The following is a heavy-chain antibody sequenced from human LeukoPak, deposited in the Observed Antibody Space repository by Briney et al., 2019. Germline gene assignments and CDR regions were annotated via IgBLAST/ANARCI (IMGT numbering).Heavy chain of an antibody. CDR2: INHSGST. V-gene: IGHV4-39*07. CDR3: AGSIAARLDY. D-gene: IGHD6-6*01. J-gene: IGHJ4*02. Sequence: SETLSLTCTVSGGSISSGGYYWSWIRQPPGKGLEWIGEINHSGSTNYNPSLKSRVTISVDTSKNQFSLKLSSVTAADTAVYYCAGSIAARLDYWGQGTLVTVSS. CDR1: GGSISSGGYY.